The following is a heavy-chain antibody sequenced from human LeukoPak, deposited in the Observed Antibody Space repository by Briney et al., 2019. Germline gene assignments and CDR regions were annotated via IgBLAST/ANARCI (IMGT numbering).Heavy chain of an antibody. CDR2: ISYDGYDK. D-gene: IGHD2-21*01. V-gene: IGHV3-30-3*01. CDR1: GFTFNDYA. CDR3: ARDFFPIVDSTWYEIGY. J-gene: IGHJ4*02. Sequence: GRSLRLSCAASGFTFNDYAMYWVRQAPGKGLEWVTLISYDGYDKSYADSVRGRFTISRDNSRNTLYLQMDSLRSEDTAVYYCARDFFPIVDSTWYEIGYWGQGTLVTVSS.